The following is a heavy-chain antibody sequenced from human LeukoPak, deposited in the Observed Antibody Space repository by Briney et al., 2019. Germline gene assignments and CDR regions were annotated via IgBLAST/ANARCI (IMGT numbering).Heavy chain of an antibody. J-gene: IGHJ4*02. CDR1: VGSISSYY. Sequence: PSETLSLTCTLSVGSISSYYWSWIRQPPGNGLEWMGYIYYSGSTNYNPSLKSRVPISVDTSKNQFSLILSSVTAADTAVYYWARQVVGAPFDNWGQGTLVTVSS. D-gene: IGHD1-26*01. V-gene: IGHV4-59*08. CDR2: IYYSGST. CDR3: ARQVVGAPFDN.